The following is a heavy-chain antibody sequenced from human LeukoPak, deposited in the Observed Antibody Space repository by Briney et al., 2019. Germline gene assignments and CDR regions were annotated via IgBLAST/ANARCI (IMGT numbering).Heavy chain of an antibody. CDR2: IYTSGST. J-gene: IGHJ4*02. V-gene: IGHV4-4*07. D-gene: IGHD6-13*01. CDR1: GGSISSYY. CDR3: ARAQQLGPYYFDY. Sequence: SETLSLTCTVSGGSISSYYWSWIRQPAGKGREWIGRIYTSGSTNYNPSLKSRVTISVDKSKNQFSLKLSSVTAADTAVYYCARAQQLGPYYFDYWGQGTLVTVSS.